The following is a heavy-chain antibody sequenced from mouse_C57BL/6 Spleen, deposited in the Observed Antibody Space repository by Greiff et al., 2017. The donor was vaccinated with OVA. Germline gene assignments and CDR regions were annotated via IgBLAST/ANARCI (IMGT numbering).Heavy chain of an antibody. J-gene: IGHJ3*01. CDR2: IDPSDSYT. CDR3: ARSRYDYDGAWFAY. D-gene: IGHD2-4*01. Sequence: VQLQQPGAELVMPGASVKLSCKASGYTFTSYWMHWVKQRPGQGLEWIGEIDPSDSYTNYNQKFKGKSTLTVDKSSSTAYMKLSSLTSEYSAVYYCARSRYDYDGAWFAYWGQGTLVTVSA. CDR1: GYTFTSYW. V-gene: IGHV1-69*01.